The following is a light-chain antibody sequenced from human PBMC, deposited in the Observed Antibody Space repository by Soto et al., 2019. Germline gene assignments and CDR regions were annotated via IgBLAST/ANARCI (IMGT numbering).Light chain of an antibody. CDR1: QSVSRY. CDR3: QQYGGSPRIT. J-gene: IGKJ5*01. Sequence: EIVLTQSPATLSLSPVERATLSCRASQSVSRYLAWYQQRPGQPPRLLIYGASNRATGIPDRFSGSGSGTDFTLIINRLEPEDVAIYYCQQYGGSPRITFGQGTRLEIK. CDR2: GAS. V-gene: IGKV3-20*01.